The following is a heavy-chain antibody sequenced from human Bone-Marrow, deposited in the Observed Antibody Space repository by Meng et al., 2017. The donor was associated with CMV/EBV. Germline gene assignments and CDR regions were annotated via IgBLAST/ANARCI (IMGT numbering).Heavy chain of an antibody. V-gene: IGHV4-59*13. J-gene: IGHJ4*02. CDR1: GGSISGNY. Sequence: LSCTVSGGSISGNYWSWIRQPPGKGLEWIGYIYYRGSTNYNPSLKSRVTMSVDTSKSQFSLKVTSVTAADTAVYYCARDSPGTTYYFDYWGQGALVTVSS. D-gene: IGHD1-14*01. CDR2: IYYRGST. CDR3: ARDSPGTTYYFDY.